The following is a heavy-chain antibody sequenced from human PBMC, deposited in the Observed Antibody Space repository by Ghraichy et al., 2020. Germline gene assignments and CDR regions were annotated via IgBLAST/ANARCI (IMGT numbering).Heavy chain of an antibody. CDR1: GFTFSSYS. J-gene: IGHJ6*02. CDR3: ARDSTAVGYSSGFQTHGMDV. V-gene: IGHV3-21*01. D-gene: IGHD6-19*01. Sequence: GESLNISCAASGFTFSSYSMNWVRQAPGKGLEWVSSISSSSSYIYYADSVKGRFTISRDNAKNSLYLQMNSLRAEDTAVYYCARDSTAVGYSSGFQTHGMDVWGQGTTVTVSS. CDR2: ISSSSSYI.